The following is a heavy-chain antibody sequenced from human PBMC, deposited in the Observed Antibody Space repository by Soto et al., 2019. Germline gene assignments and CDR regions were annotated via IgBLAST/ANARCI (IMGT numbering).Heavy chain of an antibody. Sequence: EVQLVDSGGGLVQPGGSLRLSCAASGFIFSNYVMSWVRQAPGKGLEWVSSISDSGGNSYYADSVKGRFTISRDNSKTTLYLQMNSLRAVDTAIYYCAKRPRALLTFDFWGQGTLVTVSS. D-gene: IGHD1-26*01. V-gene: IGHV3-23*04. CDR1: GFIFSNYV. J-gene: IGHJ4*02. CDR3: AKRPRALLTFDF. CDR2: ISDSGGNS.